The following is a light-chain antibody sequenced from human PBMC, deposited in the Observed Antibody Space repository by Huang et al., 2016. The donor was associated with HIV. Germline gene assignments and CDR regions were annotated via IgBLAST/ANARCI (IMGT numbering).Light chain of an antibody. CDR2: GSS. CDR3: HQYNNWLLS. V-gene: IGKV3-15*01. J-gene: IGKJ4*01. CDR1: RSVRSN. Sequence: IVMTQSPATLSVSPGERVTLSCRANRSVRSNLAWYQQRPGHAPRLLIYGSSTRAPGIPARFSGSGSGTDFSLTISSLQSEDFALYYCHQYNNWLLSFGGGTRVDI.